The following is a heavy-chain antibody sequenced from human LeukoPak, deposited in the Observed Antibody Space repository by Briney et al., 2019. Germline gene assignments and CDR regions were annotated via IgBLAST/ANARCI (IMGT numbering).Heavy chain of an antibody. CDR3: ARGQGTVTTH. Sequence: ASETLSLTCAVSGGSFSGYYWTWIRQPPGKGLEWIGEINHSGSANYNPSLKSRVTISSDTSKDQFSLKLSSVTAADTAVYYCARGQGTVTTHWGQGTLVTVSS. CDR1: GGSFSGYY. J-gene: IGHJ4*02. D-gene: IGHD4-17*01. CDR2: INHSGSA. V-gene: IGHV4-34*01.